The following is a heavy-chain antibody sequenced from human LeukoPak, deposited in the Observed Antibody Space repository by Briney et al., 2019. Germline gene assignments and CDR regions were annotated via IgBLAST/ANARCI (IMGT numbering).Heavy chain of an antibody. Sequence: SETLSLTCTVSGGSISSYYWSWIRQPPGKGLEWIGYIYYSGSTNYNPSLKSRVTISVDTSKNQFSLKLSSVTAADTAVYYCARMASTIFEIDYWGQGTLVTVSS. D-gene: IGHD3-3*01. CDR2: IYYSGST. V-gene: IGHV4-59*01. CDR3: ARMASTIFEIDY. CDR1: GGSISSYY. J-gene: IGHJ4*02.